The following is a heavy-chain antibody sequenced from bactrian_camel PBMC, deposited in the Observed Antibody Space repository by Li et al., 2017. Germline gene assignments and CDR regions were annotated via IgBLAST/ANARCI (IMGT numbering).Heavy chain of an antibody. V-gene: IGHV3S55*01. CDR1: GFTYSSCC. D-gene: IGHD4*01. Sequence: ESGGGFVQPGGSLRLSCAASGFTYSSCCMSWYRQAPGKEHELVSSISSDGSTYYADSVRGRFTISRDNAKNTVYLDLNSLKTEDMAMYYCAKDTAYVDSALYEYDYWGQGTQVTVS. CDR2: ISSDGST. CDR3: AKDTAYVDSALYEYDY. J-gene: IGHJ4*01.